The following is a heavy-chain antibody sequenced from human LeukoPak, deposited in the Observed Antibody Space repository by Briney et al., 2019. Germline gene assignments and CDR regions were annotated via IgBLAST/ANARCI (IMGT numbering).Heavy chain of an antibody. V-gene: IGHV1-2*02. J-gene: IGHJ4*02. CDR1: GYTFTGYY. CDR3: ARGAEAETSPLDF. D-gene: IGHD6-13*01. Sequence: ASVKVSCKASGYTFTGYYMHWVRQDPGQGLEWMGWINPNSGAADYAQQFRGRVTMTRDTSINTDYMEMKRVTSDDTAVYYCARGAEAETSPLDFWGQGTLVIVS. CDR2: INPNSGAA.